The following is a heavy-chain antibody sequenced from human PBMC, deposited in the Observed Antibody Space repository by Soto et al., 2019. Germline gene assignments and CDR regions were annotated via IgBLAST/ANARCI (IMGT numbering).Heavy chain of an antibody. V-gene: IGHV4-30-2*01. D-gene: IGHD2-15*01. J-gene: IGHJ5*02. CDR2: IYHSGST. CDR1: GGSISSGGYS. Sequence: SETLSLTCAVSGGSISSGGYSWSWIRQPPGKGLEWIGYIYHSGSTYYNPSLKSRVTISVDRSKNQFSLKLSSVTAADTAVYYCAREGTDGGYWSGGSCFANWIDPWGQGTLFTV. CDR3: AREGTDGGYWSGGSCFANWIDP.